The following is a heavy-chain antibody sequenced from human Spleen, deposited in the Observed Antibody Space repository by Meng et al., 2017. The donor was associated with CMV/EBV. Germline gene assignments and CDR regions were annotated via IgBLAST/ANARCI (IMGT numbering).Heavy chain of an antibody. J-gene: IGHJ4*02. Sequence: ASVKVSCKASGYTFTGYYLHWLRQAPGQGLEWMGWINPDSGGTNYAQKFQGRVTMTRDTSISTAYMELSRLTSDDTAVYYCARVRGYCSSTSCYGDLHFDYWGQGTLVTVPQ. D-gene: IGHD2-2*01. CDR3: ARVRGYCSSTSCYGDLHFDY. CDR1: GYTFTGYY. V-gene: IGHV1-2*02. CDR2: INPDSGGT.